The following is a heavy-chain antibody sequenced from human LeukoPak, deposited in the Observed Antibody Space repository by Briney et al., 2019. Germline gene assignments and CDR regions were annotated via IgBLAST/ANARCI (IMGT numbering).Heavy chain of an antibody. CDR1: GGSINNYYNY. D-gene: IGHD1-26*01. CDR3: ARLVGATGSWFDP. Sequence: SETLSLTCTVSGGSINNYYNYWSWIRQPPGKGLEWIGEINHSGSTNYNPSLKSRVTISVDKSKNQFSLKLSSVTAADTAVYYCARLVGATGSWFDPWGQGTLVTVSS. CDR2: INHSGST. J-gene: IGHJ5*02. V-gene: IGHV4-34*01.